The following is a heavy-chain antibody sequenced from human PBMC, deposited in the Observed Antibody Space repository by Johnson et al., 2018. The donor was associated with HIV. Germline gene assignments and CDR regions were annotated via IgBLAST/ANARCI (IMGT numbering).Heavy chain of an antibody. J-gene: IGHJ3*02. D-gene: IGHD6-6*01. V-gene: IGHV3-23*04. Sequence: EVQVVESGGGLVQPGGSLRLSCAASGFTFSSYAMSWVRQAAGKGLEWVSTISGSAGSTDYADSVKGRFTISRDNSKNALYLQMNSLRAEDTAVYYCARPYILLQLVSAFDIGGQGTMVTVSS. CDR3: ARPYILLQLVSAFDI. CDR2: ISGSAGST. CDR1: GFTFSSYA.